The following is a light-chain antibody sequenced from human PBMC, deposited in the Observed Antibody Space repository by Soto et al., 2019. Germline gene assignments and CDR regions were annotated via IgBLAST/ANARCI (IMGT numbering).Light chain of an antibody. V-gene: IGLV2-14*01. Sequence: QSALTQPASVSGSPGQSITISCTGSSSDVGGYNYVSWYQHHPGKAPKLIIFEVTNRPSGVSNRFSGSKSSNTASLTISGLQAEDEADYYCSSLTSSRTRGVFGTGTKLTVL. CDR2: EVT. CDR3: SSLTSSRTRGV. J-gene: IGLJ1*01. CDR1: SSDVGGYNY.